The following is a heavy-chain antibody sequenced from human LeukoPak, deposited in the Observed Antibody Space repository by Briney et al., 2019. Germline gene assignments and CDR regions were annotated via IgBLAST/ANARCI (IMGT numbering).Heavy chain of an antibody. CDR3: ARDADYGGSPDAFDI. V-gene: IGHV3-53*01. Sequence: GGSLRLPCAAAGFTVSSNHMSWVRQAPGKGVNWVSISYSGGTTYYADSVRGRFTISRDNSKNTLYLQMNSLRAEDTAVYYCARDADYGGSPDAFDIWGRGTIVTVSS. D-gene: IGHD4-23*01. CDR2: SYSGGTT. J-gene: IGHJ3*02. CDR1: GFTVSSNH.